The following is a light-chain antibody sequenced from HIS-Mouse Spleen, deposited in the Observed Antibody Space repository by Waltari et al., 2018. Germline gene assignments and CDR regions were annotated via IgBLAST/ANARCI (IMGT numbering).Light chain of an antibody. V-gene: IGLV1-47*01. CDR3: AAWDDSLSGPV. CDR1: SSNIGSNY. J-gene: IGLJ3*02. CDR2: RNN. Sequence: QSVLTQSPSASGTPGQRVTISCSGSSSNIGSNYVYGYQQLPGTAPKLLIYRNNQRPSGVPDRFSGSKSGTSASLAISGLRSEDEADYYCAAWDDSLSGPVFGGGTKLTVL.